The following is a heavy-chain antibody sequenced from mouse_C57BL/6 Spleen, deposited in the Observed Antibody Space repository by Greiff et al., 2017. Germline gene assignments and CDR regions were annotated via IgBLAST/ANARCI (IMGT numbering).Heavy chain of an antibody. CDR3: TRGGEWLPHFDY. CDR2: ISSGGDYI. Sequence: EVMLVESGEGLVKPGGSLKLSCAASGFTFSSYAMSWVRQTPEKRLEWVAYISSGGDYIYYADTVKGRFTISRDNARNTLYLQMSSLKSEDTAMYYCTRGGEWLPHFDYWGQGTTLTVSS. V-gene: IGHV5S21*01. D-gene: IGHD2-2*01. J-gene: IGHJ2*01. CDR1: GFTFSSYA.